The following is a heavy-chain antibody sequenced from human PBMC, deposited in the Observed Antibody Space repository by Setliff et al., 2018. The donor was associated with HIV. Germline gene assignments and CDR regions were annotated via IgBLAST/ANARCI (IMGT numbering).Heavy chain of an antibody. Sequence: SETLSLTCAVSGYSISSGYYWGWIRQPPGKGLEWIGSIYHSGSTYYNPSPKSRVTISVDTSKNQFSLKLSSVTAADTAVYYCARGRSGWELRKAFDIWGQGTMVTVSS. CDR3: ARGRSGWELRKAFDI. D-gene: IGHD1-26*01. V-gene: IGHV4-38-2*01. CDR1: GYSISSGYY. CDR2: IYHSGST. J-gene: IGHJ3*02.